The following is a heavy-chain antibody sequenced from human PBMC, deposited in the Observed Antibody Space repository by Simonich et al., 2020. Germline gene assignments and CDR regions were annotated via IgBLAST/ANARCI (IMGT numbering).Heavy chain of an antibody. J-gene: IGHJ3*02. D-gene: IGHD3-22*01. V-gene: IGHV3-23*01. CDR2: INVSGGST. CDR3: AKDLGERITMIVVVIDAFDI. CDR1: GFTFSSYA. Sequence: GGGLVQPGGSLRLSCAASGFTFSSYAMSWVRHAPGKGLDLVSAINVSGGSTYYADSVKGRFTISRDNSKNTLYLQMNGLRAEDTAVYYCAKDLGERITMIVVVIDAFDIWGQGTMVTVSS.